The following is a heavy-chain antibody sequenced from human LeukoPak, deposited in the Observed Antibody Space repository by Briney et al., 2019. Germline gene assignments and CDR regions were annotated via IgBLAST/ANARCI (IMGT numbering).Heavy chain of an antibody. CDR2: INQDGSEK. Sequence: GGSLRLSCAASGFTFSSYWMNWVRQAPGKGLEWVANINQDGSEKYYVDSVKGRFTISRDNGKNSLYLQLSSLRAEDTAVYYCAREGPGEYFDYWGQGTLVTVSS. CDR3: AREGPGEYFDY. CDR1: GFTFSSYW. J-gene: IGHJ4*02. D-gene: IGHD3-10*01. V-gene: IGHV3-7*01.